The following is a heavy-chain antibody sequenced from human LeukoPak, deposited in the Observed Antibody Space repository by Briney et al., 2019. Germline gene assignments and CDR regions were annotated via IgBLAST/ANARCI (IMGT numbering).Heavy chain of an antibody. J-gene: IGHJ3*02. D-gene: IGHD5-18*01. CDR2: ISYDGNNK. CDR1: GFTFSRHA. V-gene: IGHV3-30-3*01. Sequence: AGGSLRLSCAASGFTFSRHAMHWVRQAPGKGLEWVAIISYDGNNKYYADSVKGRLIISRDNSKNTLYLQMNSLRAEDTAIYYCARDPKGGFSYGWGAFDIWGQGTMVTVSS. CDR3: ARDPKGGFSYGWGAFDI.